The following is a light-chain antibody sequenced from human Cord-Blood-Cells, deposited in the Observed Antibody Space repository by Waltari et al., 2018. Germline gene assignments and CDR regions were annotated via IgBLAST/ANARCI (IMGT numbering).Light chain of an antibody. CDR1: SSDVGGDNY. CDR3: SSYTSSSTRMV. CDR2: ELI. Sequence: QSALTQPASVSGSPGQSITLSCTGTSSDVGGDNYVPWYQQHPGKAPKLMVYELIKRPAGVSYRFAASKSGNTASLTISGLQAEDEADYYCSSYTSSSTRMVFGGGTKLTVL. J-gene: IGLJ2*01. V-gene: IGLV2-14*01.